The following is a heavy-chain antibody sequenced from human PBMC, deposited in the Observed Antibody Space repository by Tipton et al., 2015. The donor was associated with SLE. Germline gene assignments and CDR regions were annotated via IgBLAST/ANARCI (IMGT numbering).Heavy chain of an antibody. J-gene: IGHJ3*01. CDR1: GFTFSNFA. D-gene: IGHD1-26*01. CDR3: GKLLRLLEWEHDAFDL. V-gene: IGHV3-30*04. CDR2: ISSDGRKI. Sequence: SLRLSCAASGFTFSNFAIHWVRRAPGKGLEWVGVISSDGRKIFYAESVRGRFTISRDNSKKTAYLQMNSLRTDDTAVFYCGKLLRLLEWEHDAFDLWGQGTMVTVSA.